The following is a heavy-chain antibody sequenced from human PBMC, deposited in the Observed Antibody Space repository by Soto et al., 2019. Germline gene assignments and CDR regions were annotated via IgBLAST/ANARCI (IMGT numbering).Heavy chain of an antibody. Sequence: PGESLKISCKGSGYSFTSYWIGWVRQMPGKGLEWMGIIYPGDSDTRYSPSFQGQVTISADKSISTAYLQWSSLKASDTAMYYCARHPLQLNYYDSSGYYDYWGQGTLVTVSS. J-gene: IGHJ4*02. CDR2: IYPGDSDT. CDR3: ARHPLQLNYYDSSGYYDY. CDR1: GYSFTSYW. V-gene: IGHV5-51*01. D-gene: IGHD3-22*01.